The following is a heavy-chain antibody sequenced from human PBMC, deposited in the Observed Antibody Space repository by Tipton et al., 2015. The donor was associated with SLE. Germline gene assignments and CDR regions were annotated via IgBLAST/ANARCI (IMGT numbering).Heavy chain of an antibody. V-gene: IGHV3-9*01. CDR2: ISWNSGSI. J-gene: IGHJ3*02. Sequence: RSLRLSCAASGFTFDDYAMHWVRQAPGKGLEWVSGISWNSGSIGYADSVKGRFTISRDNAKNSLYLQMNSLRAEDTAVYYCASTTLGGTDAFDIWGQGTMVTVSS. CDR3: ASTTLGGTDAFDI. CDR1: GFTFDDYA. D-gene: IGHD1-14*01.